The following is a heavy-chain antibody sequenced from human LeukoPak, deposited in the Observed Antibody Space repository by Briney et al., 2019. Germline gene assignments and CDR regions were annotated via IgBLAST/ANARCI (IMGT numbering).Heavy chain of an antibody. V-gene: IGHV1-18*01. CDR2: ISAYNGNT. CDR1: GYTFTSYG. CDR3: ARARTAAATTYNWFDP. Sequence: GASVKVSCKASGYTFTSYGISWVRQAPGQGLEWMGWISAYNGNTNYAQKLQGRVTMTTDTSTSTAYMELSSLRSEDTAVYYCARARTAAATTYNWFDPWGQGTLVTVSS. D-gene: IGHD6-13*01. J-gene: IGHJ5*02.